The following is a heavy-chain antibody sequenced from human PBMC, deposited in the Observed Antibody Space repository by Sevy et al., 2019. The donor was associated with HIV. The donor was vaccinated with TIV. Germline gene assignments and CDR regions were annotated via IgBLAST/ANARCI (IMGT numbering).Heavy chain of an antibody. V-gene: IGHV3-15*01. Sequence: GGSLRLSCAASGFIFSNAWMSWVRQAPGKGLEWVGHIKRIADGGTTDYAASVKGRFTISRDDSKNTLYLQMNSLKTEDTAVYYCFETLTQFDYWGQGTLVTVSS. J-gene: IGHJ4*02. CDR1: GFIFSNAW. CDR2: IKRIADGGTT. D-gene: IGHD1-20*01. CDR3: FETLTQFDY.